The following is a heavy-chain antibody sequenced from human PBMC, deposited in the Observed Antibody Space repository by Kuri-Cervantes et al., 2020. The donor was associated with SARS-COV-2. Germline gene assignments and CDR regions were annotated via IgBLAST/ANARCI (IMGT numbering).Heavy chain of an antibody. D-gene: IGHD1-26*01. CDR2: ISCDGSNK. CDR3: RGELLNLDY. CDR1: GFTFSSYA. Sequence: GESLKISCAASGFTFSSYAMHWVRQAPGKGLEWVAVISCDGSNKYYADPVKGRFTISRDNSKNTLYLQMNSLKAEDTAVYYCRGELLNLDYWGQGTLVTVSS. J-gene: IGHJ4*02. V-gene: IGHV3-30-3*01.